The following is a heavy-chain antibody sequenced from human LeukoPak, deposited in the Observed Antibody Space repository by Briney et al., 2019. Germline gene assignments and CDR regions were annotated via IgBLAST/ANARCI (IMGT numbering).Heavy chain of an antibody. D-gene: IGHD2/OR15-2a*01. CDR3: AKEKIIGFVFDGLDI. Sequence: SETLSLTCAVSGGSISSGGYSWSWIRQPPGKGLEWIGYIYYSGSTYYNPSLRSRVTISVDTSKNQFSLKLSSVTAADTAVYYCAKEKIIGFVFDGLDIWGQGTMVTVSS. J-gene: IGHJ3*02. CDR2: IYYSGST. CDR1: GGSISSGGYS. V-gene: IGHV4-30-4*07.